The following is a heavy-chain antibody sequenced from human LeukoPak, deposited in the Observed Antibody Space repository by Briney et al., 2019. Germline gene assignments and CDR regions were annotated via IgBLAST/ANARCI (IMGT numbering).Heavy chain of an antibody. V-gene: IGHV4-59*08. CDR1: GDSISSYY. Sequence: PSETLSLTCTVSGDSISSYYWSWIRQPPGKGLEWIGYIYYSGSTNYNPSLKSRVTISVDTSKNQFSLKLSSVTAADTAVYYCARNSSSWYSYYYYGMDVWGQGTTVTVSS. CDR3: ARNSSSWYSYYYYGMDV. J-gene: IGHJ6*02. D-gene: IGHD6-13*01. CDR2: IYYSGST.